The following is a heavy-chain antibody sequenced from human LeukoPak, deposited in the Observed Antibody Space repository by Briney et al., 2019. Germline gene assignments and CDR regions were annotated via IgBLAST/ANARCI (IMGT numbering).Heavy chain of an antibody. D-gene: IGHD3-3*01. Sequence: SETLSLTCTVSGGSVSRGGYYWNWIRQPPGKGLDWIGYVYYTGTTKYNPSLKSRVTISVDTSKNLFSLKVSSVTDVDTAVYYCARGWSLDYWGQGTLVTVPS. V-gene: IGHV4-61*08. CDR3: ARGWSLDY. CDR2: VYYTGTT. CDR1: GGSVSRGGYY. J-gene: IGHJ4*02.